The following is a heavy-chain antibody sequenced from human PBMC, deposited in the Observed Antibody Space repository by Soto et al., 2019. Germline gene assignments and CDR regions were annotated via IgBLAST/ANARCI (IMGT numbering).Heavy chain of an antibody. J-gene: IGHJ4*02. Sequence: GVSLRLSCAASGLTLSSYWMSWVRQAPGKGLGWVANIKQDGSEKYYVDSVKGRFTISRDNAKNSLYLQMNSLRAEDTAGYYCGNSVYYRNPTDSSCQGTLVTVPS. CDR1: GLTLSSYW. D-gene: IGHD3-22*01. CDR2: IKQDGSEK. V-gene: IGHV3-7*01. CDR3: GNSVYYRNPTDS.